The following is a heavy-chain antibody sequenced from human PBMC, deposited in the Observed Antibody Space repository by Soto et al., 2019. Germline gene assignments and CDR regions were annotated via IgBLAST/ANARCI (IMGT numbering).Heavy chain of an antibody. CDR1: GFTFSSYA. CDR2: ISYDGSNK. V-gene: IGHV3-30-3*01. CDR3: ARDEGIQLWLNYFDY. J-gene: IGHJ4*02. Sequence: HPGGSLRLSCAASGFTFSSYAMHWVRQAPGKGLEWVAVISYDGSNKYYADSVKGRFTISRDNSKNTLYLQMNSLRAEDTAVYYCARDEGIQLWLNYFDYWGQGT. D-gene: IGHD5-18*01.